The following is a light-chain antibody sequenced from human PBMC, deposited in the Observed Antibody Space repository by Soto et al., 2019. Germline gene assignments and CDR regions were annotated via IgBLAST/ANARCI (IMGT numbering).Light chain of an antibody. CDR1: SSNIGAGYA. Sequence: QSVLTQPPSVSGAPGQRVTISCTGSSSNIGAGYAVHWYQQLPGTGPKLLIYNNAIRPSGVPDRFSGSRSGTSASLAITRLQAEDEADYYCQSHDNSLSGFYVFGTGTKVTVL. CDR3: QSHDNSLSGFYV. J-gene: IGLJ1*01. CDR2: NNA. V-gene: IGLV1-40*01.